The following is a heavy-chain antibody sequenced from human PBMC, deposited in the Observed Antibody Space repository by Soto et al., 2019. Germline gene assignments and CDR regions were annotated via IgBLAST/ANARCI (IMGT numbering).Heavy chain of an antibody. CDR3: ARHRVYEYMEV. CDR2: IYYSGST. CDR1: GGSISSYY. Sequence: PSETLSLTCTVSGGSISSYYWSWIRQPPGKGLEWIGYIYYSGSTNYNPSLKSRVTISVDTSKNQFSLKLSSVTAADTAVYYCARHRVYEYMEVWGKGTTVTVSS. V-gene: IGHV4-59*08. D-gene: IGHD6-13*01. J-gene: IGHJ6*03.